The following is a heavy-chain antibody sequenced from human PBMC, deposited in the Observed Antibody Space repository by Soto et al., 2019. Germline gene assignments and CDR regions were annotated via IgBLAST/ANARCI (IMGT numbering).Heavy chain of an antibody. Sequence: PGGSLRLSCAASGFTFNNNAMSWVRQAPGKGLEWVSVISGGGANTYYAESVRGRFTISRDNSKNTLYLQMNSLRAEDTAIYYCAKNNWLEYWGQGTLVTVSS. J-gene: IGHJ4*02. CDR2: ISGGGANT. CDR1: GFTFNNNA. V-gene: IGHV3-23*01. CDR3: AKNNWLEY.